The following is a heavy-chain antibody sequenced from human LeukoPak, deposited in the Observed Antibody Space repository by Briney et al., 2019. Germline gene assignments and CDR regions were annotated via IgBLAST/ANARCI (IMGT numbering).Heavy chain of an antibody. CDR2: IKQDGSEK. Sequence: GGSLRLSCAASGFTFSSNWMTWVRQAPGKGLEWVANIKQDGSEKYYVDSVKGRFTISRDNTKNSLYLQMNSLRAEDTAVYYYARNRWRYGSNDIDYWGQGTLVTVSS. J-gene: IGHJ4*02. CDR3: ARNRWRYGSNDIDY. CDR1: GFTFSSNW. D-gene: IGHD5-24*01. V-gene: IGHV3-7*01.